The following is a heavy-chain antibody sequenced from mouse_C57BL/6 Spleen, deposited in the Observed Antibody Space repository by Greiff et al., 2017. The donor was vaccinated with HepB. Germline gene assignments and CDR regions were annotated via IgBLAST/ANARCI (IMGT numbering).Heavy chain of an antibody. CDR2: INPDSSTI. V-gene: IGHV4-1*01. CDR1: GIDFSRYW. J-gene: IGHJ1*03. D-gene: IGHD1-1*01. CDR3: ARNDGSSYVWYFDV. Sequence: EVKLLESGGGLVQPGGSLKLSCAASGIDFSRYWMSWVRRAPGKGLEWIGEINPDSSTINYAPSLKDKFIISRDNAKNTLYLQMSKVRSEDTALYYCARNDGSSYVWYFDVWGTGTTVTVSS.